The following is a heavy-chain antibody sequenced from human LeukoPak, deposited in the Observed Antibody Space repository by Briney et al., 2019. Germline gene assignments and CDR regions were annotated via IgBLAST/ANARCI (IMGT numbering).Heavy chain of an antibody. Sequence: GGSLRLSCAASGFTFSSYEMNWVRQAPGKGLEWVAVISYDGSNKYYADSVKGRFTISRDNSKNTLYLQMNSLRAEDTAIYYCASGRDIAAARVDPWGQGTLVTVSS. CDR1: GFTFSSYE. CDR3: ASGRDIAAARVDP. D-gene: IGHD6-13*01. J-gene: IGHJ5*02. V-gene: IGHV3-30*04. CDR2: ISYDGSNK.